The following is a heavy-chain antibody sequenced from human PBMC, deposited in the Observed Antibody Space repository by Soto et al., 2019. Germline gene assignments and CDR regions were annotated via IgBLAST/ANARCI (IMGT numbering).Heavy chain of an antibody. CDR1: GGSVSSGSYY. J-gene: IGHJ6*02. D-gene: IGHD1-26*01. CDR2: IYYSGST. V-gene: IGHV4-61*01. CDR3: AMTIIVGATGAYYYYGMDV. Sequence: SETLSLTCTVSGGSVSSGSYYWSWIRQPPGKGLEWIGYIYYSGSTNYNPSLKSRVTISVDTSKNQFSLKLSSVTAADTAVYYCAMTIIVGATGAYYYYGMDVWGQGTTVTVSS.